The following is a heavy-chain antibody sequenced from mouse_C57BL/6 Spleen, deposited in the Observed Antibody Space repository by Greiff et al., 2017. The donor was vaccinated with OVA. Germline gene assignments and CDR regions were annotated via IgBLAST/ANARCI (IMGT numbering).Heavy chain of an antibody. Sequence: VQLQQSGPELVKPGASVKISCKASGYTFTDYYMNWVKQSHGKSLEWIGDLNPNNGGTSYNQKFKGKATLTVDKSSSTAYMELRSLTSEDSAVYYCARRDYGNYGGYFDVWGTGTTVTVSS. CDR2: LNPNNGGT. J-gene: IGHJ1*03. V-gene: IGHV1-26*01. D-gene: IGHD2-1*01. CDR3: ARRDYGNYGGYFDV. CDR1: GYTFTDYY.